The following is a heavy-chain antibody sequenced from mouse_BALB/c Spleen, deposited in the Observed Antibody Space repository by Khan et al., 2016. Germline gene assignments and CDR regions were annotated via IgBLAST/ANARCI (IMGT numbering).Heavy chain of an antibody. CDR1: GFSLTSSG. CDR3: ARDGYYAMDD. V-gene: IGHV2-9*02. CDR2: IRAGGST. J-gene: IGHJ4*01. Sequence: QVQLKESGPGLVAPSQSLSITCTVPGFSLTSSGVHRVRQPPGKGLEWLGVIRAGGSTNYNSALMSRLSISNDNSKSQVCSRMNSLQTDDTGMCYCARDGYYAMDDWGQGNSVTVSS.